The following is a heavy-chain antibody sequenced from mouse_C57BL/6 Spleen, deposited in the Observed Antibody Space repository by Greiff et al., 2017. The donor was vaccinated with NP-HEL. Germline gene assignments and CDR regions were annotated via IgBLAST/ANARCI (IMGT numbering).Heavy chain of an antibody. CDR1: GYTFTDYY. V-gene: IGHV1-76*01. D-gene: IGHD1-1*01. CDR2: IYPGSGNT. CDR3: AKWDYYGSSLDYLDY. J-gene: IGHJ2*01. Sequence: VQLQQSGAELVRPGASVKLSCKASGYTFTDYYINWVKQRPGQGLEWIARIYPGSGNTYYNEKFKGKATLTAEKSSSTAYMQLSSLTSEDSAVYFCAKWDYYGSSLDYLDYWGQGTTLTVSS.